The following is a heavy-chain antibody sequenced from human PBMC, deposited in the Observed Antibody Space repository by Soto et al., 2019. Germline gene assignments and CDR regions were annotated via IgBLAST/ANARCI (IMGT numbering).Heavy chain of an antibody. CDR3: TTDPGIR. CDR2: IKSKTDGGTT. CDR1: GFTLSTYA. Sequence: GSLRLSCVASGFTLSTYAMSWVRQAPGKGLEWVGRIKSKTDGGTTDYAAPVKGRFTISRDDSKNTLYLQMNSLKTEDTAVYYCTTDPGIRWGQGTLVTVSS. J-gene: IGHJ4*02. V-gene: IGHV3-15*01.